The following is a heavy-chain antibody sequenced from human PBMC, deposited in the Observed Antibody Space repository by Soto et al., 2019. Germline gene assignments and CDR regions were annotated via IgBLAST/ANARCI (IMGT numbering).Heavy chain of an antibody. CDR1: GFTFSSYA. CDR3: AKDIVVVPAAIRHPHFDY. CDR2: ISGSGGST. V-gene: IGHV3-23*01. D-gene: IGHD2-2*01. Sequence: EVQLLESGGGLVQPGGSLRLSCAASGFTFSSYAMSWVRQAPGKGLEWVSAISGSGGSTYYADSVKGRFTISRDNSKNTLYLQMNSLRAEHTAVYYCAKDIVVVPAAIRHPHFDYWGQGTLVTVSS. J-gene: IGHJ4*02.